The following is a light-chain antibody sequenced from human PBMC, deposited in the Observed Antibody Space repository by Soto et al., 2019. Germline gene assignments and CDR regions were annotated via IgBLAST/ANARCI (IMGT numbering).Light chain of an antibody. CDR1: QSFSSSS. J-gene: IGKJ4*01. CDR3: QQYGSSPLT. Sequence: IVFTKAPGTLSLSPGERATLSCRASQSFSSSSVAWYQQKPGQGPRLLIYGASSMATGIPDRFSGSGSGTDFTLTISRLAPEDFAVYYCQQYGSSPLTFGGGTKVEIK. CDR2: GAS. V-gene: IGKV3-20*01.